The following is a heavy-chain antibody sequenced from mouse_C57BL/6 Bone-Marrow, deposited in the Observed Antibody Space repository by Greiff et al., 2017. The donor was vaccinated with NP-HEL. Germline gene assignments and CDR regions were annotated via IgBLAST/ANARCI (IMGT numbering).Heavy chain of an antibody. Sequence: EVKLQESGPGMVKPSQSLSLTCTVTGYSITSGYDWHWIRHFPGNKLEWMGYISYSGSTNYNPSLKSRISSTHDTSKNHFFLKLNSVTTEDTATYYCARDPHYYGSSYWYFDVWGTGTTVTVSS. CDR1: GYSITSGYD. CDR2: ISYSGST. J-gene: IGHJ1*03. CDR3: ARDPHYYGSSYWYFDV. V-gene: IGHV3-1*01. D-gene: IGHD1-1*01.